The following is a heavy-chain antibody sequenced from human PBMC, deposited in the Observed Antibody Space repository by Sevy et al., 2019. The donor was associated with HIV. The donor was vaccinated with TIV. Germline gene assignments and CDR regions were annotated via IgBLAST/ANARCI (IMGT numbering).Heavy chain of an antibody. CDR2: ISGSGGST. V-gene: IGHV3-23*01. J-gene: IGHJ4*02. D-gene: IGHD2-21*01. Sequence: GGSLRLSCAASGFTFSTYAMTWVRQAPGKGLQWVSVISGSGGSTYYADSVKGRFTISRDNSKNTMYLQMNSLRAEDTAVYYCARLRVIASAPYYFDYWGQGALVTVSS. CDR1: GFTFSTYA. CDR3: ARLRVIASAPYYFDY.